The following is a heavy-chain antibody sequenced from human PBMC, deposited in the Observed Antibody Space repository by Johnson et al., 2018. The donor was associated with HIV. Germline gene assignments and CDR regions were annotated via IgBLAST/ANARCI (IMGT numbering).Heavy chain of an antibody. Sequence: VQLVESGGGLVQPGGSLRLSCAASGFSFSTYAMTWVRQGPGKGLEWVSTISGAGGSTYYADSVKGRFTISRDNAKNSLYLQMNSLRAEDTAVYYCARPGDTTMVSAFDIWGQGTMVTISS. V-gene: IGHV3-23*04. J-gene: IGHJ3*02. CDR2: ISGAGGST. CDR3: ARPGDTTMVSAFDI. D-gene: IGHD5-18*01. CDR1: GFSFSTYA.